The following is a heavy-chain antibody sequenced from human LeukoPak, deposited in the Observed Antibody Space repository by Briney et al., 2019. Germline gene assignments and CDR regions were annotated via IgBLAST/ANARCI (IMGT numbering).Heavy chain of an antibody. CDR2: IYHSGST. D-gene: IGHD3-3*01. CDR1: GGSISSSSYY. CDR3: ARPYYDFWSGYQTDDAFDI. V-gene: IGHV4-39*01. Sequence: PSETLSLTCTVSGGSISSSSYYWGWIRQPPGKGLEWIGSIYHSGSTYYNPSLKSRVTISVDTSKNQFSLKLSSVTAADTAVYYCARPYYDFWSGYQTDDAFDIWGQGTMVTVSS. J-gene: IGHJ3*02.